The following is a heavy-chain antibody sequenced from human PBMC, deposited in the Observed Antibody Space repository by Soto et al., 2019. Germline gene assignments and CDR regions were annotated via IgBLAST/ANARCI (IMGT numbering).Heavy chain of an antibody. J-gene: IGHJ6*03. CDR2: IYYSGNT. Sequence: SETLSLTCTVSGGSISSSGSYWGWIRQSPGKGLEWIGSIYYSGNTYYNPSLKSRVTISVDTSKSQFSLRLSSVTAADTAIYYCARHVGGYYYYMDVWGKGTTVTVSS. D-gene: IGHD2-15*01. V-gene: IGHV4-39*01. CDR3: ARHVGGYYYYMDV. CDR1: GGSISSSGSY.